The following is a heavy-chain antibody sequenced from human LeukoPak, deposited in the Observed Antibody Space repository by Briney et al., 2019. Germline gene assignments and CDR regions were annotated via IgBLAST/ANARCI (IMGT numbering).Heavy chain of an antibody. J-gene: IGHJ4*02. CDR3: AREDGDILTGFDY. Sequence: SETLSLTCTVSGGSISSGGYYWSWIRQHPGKGLEWIGYIYYSGSTYYNPSLKSRVTISVDTSKNQFSLKLSSVTAADTAVYYCAREDGDILTGFDYWGQGTLVTVSS. CDR2: IYYSGST. D-gene: IGHD3-9*01. V-gene: IGHV4-31*03. CDR1: GGSISSGGYY.